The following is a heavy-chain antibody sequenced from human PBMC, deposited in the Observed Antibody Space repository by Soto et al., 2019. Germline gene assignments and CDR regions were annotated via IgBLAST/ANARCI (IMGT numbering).Heavy chain of an antibody. V-gene: IGHV1-18*04. CDR1: GYTFTSYG. D-gene: IGHD3-16*01. CDR3: ARERWGSNTIYSFDY. CDR2: ISAYNGDT. Sequence: QVQLVQSGADVKKPGASVKVSCKASGYTFTSYGISWVRQAPGQGLEWMGWISAYNGDTKYAQKLQGRVTMTTDTSTSTAYMELRSLRSDDTAVYYCARERWGSNTIYSFDYWGQGTLVTVSS. J-gene: IGHJ4*02.